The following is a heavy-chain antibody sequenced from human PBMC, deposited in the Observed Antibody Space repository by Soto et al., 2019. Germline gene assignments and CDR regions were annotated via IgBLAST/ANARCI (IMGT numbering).Heavy chain of an antibody. Sequence: VASVKVSCKASGGTFSSYTISWVRQAPGQGLEWMGRIIPILGIANYAQKFQGRVTITADTSTSTAYMELRSLRSDDTAVYYCARLCRGGDCYSHYYYGMDVWGQGTTVTVSS. J-gene: IGHJ6*02. CDR2: IIPILGIA. CDR1: GGTFSSYT. V-gene: IGHV1-69*02. CDR3: ARLCRGGDCYSHYYYGMDV. D-gene: IGHD2-21*02.